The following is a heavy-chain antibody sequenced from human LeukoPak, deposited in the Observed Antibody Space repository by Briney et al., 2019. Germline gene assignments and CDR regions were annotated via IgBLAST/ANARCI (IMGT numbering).Heavy chain of an antibody. CDR2: IGTAGDI. J-gene: IGHJ4*02. CDR3: ARDPSPFGVVIIISYYFDY. D-gene: IGHD3-3*01. V-gene: IGHV3-13*01. Sequence: GGSLRLSCAASGFTFSNYDMHWVRQATGKGLEWVSGIGTAGDIYYPDSVKGRFTISRDNSKNTLYLQMNSLRAEDTAVYYCARDPSPFGVVIIISYYFDYWGQGTLVTVSS. CDR1: GFTFSNYD.